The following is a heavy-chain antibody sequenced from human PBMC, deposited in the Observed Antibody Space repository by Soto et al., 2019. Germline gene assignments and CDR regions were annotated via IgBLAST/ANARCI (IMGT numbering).Heavy chain of an antibody. Sequence: ETLSLTCTVSGGSISSSNFYWGWIRQPPGKGLEWIGSIYYSGSTYYNPSLKSRVTISVDTSKNQFSLKLSSVTAADTAVYYCMLGSGWKDFDYWGQGTLVTVS. CDR3: MLGSGWKDFDY. J-gene: IGHJ4*02. V-gene: IGHV4-39*01. D-gene: IGHD3-22*01. CDR2: IYYSGST. CDR1: GGSISSSNFY.